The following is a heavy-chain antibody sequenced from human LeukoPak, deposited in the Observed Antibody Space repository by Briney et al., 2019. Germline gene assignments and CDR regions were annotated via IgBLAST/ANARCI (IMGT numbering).Heavy chain of an antibody. CDR2: IRYDGSNK. CDR1: GFTFSSYV. CDR3: AKDRVWQQLANDAFDI. V-gene: IGHV3-30*02. J-gene: IGHJ3*02. D-gene: IGHD6-13*01. Sequence: GGSLRLSCAASGFTFSSYVMHWVRQAPGKGLEWMAFIRYDGSNKYYADSVKGRFTISRDNSKHTLYLQMNNLRAEDTAVYYCAKDRVWQQLANDAFDIWGQGTMVTVSS.